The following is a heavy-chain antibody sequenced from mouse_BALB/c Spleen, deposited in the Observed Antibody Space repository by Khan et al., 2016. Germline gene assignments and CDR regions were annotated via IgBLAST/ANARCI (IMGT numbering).Heavy chain of an antibody. J-gene: IGHJ3*01. D-gene: IGHD1-1*01. CDR2: VNPYNGGT. CDR1: GYTFTSYV. V-gene: IGHV1S136*01. CDR3: TRYGGFPFAF. Sequence: VQLQQSGPELVKPGASVKMSCKASGYTFTSYVMQWVKQKPGQGLEWIGYVNPYNGGTNYNDKFKGKATLTSDKSSSTAYMELSGLTSEDSAVYYCTRYGGFPFAFWGLGTLVTVSA.